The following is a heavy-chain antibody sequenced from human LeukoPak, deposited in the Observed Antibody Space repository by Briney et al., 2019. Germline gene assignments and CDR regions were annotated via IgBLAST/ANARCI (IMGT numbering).Heavy chain of an antibody. CDR3: AREGYDSSGYYFVLSFDY. Sequence: SQTLSLTCAISGDSVSSNSAAWNWIRQSPSRGLEWLGGTYYRSKWYNDYAVSVKSRITINPDTSKNQFSLQLNSVTPEDTAVYYCAREGYDSSGYYFVLSFDYWGQGTLVTVSS. V-gene: IGHV6-1*01. J-gene: IGHJ4*02. CDR2: TYYRSKWYN. CDR1: GDSVSSNSAA. D-gene: IGHD3-22*01.